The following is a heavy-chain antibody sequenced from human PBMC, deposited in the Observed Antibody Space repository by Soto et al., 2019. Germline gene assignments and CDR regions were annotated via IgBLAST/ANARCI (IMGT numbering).Heavy chain of an antibody. D-gene: IGHD3-10*01. Sequence: QVQLVQSGAEAKKPGSSVKVSCKASGGTFSSYAISWVRQAPGQGLEWMGGIIPIFGTANYAQKFQGRVTITADESTSTAYMELSSLRSEDTAVYYCARGPGLPRVVYGSGSYPYGMDVWGQGTTVTVSS. J-gene: IGHJ6*02. CDR2: IIPIFGTA. V-gene: IGHV1-69*12. CDR1: GGTFSSYA. CDR3: ARGPGLPRVVYGSGSYPYGMDV.